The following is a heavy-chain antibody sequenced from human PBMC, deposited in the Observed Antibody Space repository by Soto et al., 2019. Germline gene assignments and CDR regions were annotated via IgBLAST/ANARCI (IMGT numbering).Heavy chain of an antibody. CDR3: ARGVSWYNWKYDQYNWFDP. CDR1: GYTFTSYD. V-gene: IGHV1-8*01. Sequence: QVQLVQSGAEVKKPGASVKVSCKASGYTFTSYDINWVRQATGQGLEWMGWMNPNSGNTGYAQKFQGRVTMTRNTSISTAYMELSSLRSEDTAVYYCARGVSWYNWKYDQYNWFDPWGQGTLVTVSS. D-gene: IGHD1-7*01. CDR2: MNPNSGNT. J-gene: IGHJ5*02.